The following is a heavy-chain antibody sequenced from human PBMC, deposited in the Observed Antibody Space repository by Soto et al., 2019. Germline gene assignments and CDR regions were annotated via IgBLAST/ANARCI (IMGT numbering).Heavy chain of an antibody. J-gene: IGHJ3*02. V-gene: IGHV4-59*01. CDR1: GGSIDSYY. D-gene: IGHD2-21*01. CDR2: IYYSGST. CDR3: ARGVNAFEI. Sequence: QVQLQESGPGLVKPSETLSLTCTVSGGSIDSYYYSWIRQPPGKGLDWIGYIYYSGSTSYNPSLTSRVTISLDMSKRQFSLRLSGVTAADTAVYYCARGVNAFEIWGPGTMVTVSS.